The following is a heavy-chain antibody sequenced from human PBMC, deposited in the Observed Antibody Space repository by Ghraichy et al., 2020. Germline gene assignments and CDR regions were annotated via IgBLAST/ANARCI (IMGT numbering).Heavy chain of an antibody. J-gene: IGHJ6*02. Sequence: GGSLRLSCAASGFTFSSYWMSWVRQAPGKGLEWVANIKQDGSEKYYVDSVKGRFTISRDNAKNSLYLQMNSLRAEDTAVYYCAREFLSSLYGMDVWGQGTTVTVSS. D-gene: IGHD6-13*01. CDR3: AREFLSSLYGMDV. V-gene: IGHV3-7*01. CDR1: GFTFSSYW. CDR2: IKQDGSEK.